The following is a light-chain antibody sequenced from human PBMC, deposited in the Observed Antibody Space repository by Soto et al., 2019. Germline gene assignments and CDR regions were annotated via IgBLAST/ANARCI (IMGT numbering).Light chain of an antibody. CDR1: QYVGTH. J-gene: IGKJ4*01. Sequence: MTQFPATLSGSLGDRFTLSCRASQYVGTHLAWYQQKPGQAPRLLIYDISNWESGIPARFSGSGSETEFALTISSLQSEDFATYYCQQYDSCPLTFGGGTKVDIK. V-gene: IGKV3-15*01. CDR2: DIS. CDR3: QQYDSCPLT.